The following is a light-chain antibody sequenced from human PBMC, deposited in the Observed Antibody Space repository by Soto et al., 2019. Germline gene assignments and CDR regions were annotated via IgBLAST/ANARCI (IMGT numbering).Light chain of an antibody. CDR2: EVT. CDR1: SSDVGKYDR. J-gene: IGLJ1*01. CDR3: SSYTSASRYV. V-gene: IGLV2-18*02. Sequence: QSALTQPPSVSGSPGQAVTISFTGTSSDVGKYDRVSCYQQPPGTAPKLIIYEVTNRPSGVPARFSGSKSGNTASLTISGLQAEDEADYYCSSYTSASRYVFGAGTKLTVL.